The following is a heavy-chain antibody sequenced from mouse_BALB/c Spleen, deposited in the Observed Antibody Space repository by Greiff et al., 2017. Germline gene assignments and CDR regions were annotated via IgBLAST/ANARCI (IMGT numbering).Heavy chain of an antibody. CDR2: ILPGSGST. Sequence: VQLQQSGAELMKPGASVKISCKATGYTFSSYWIEWVKQRPGHGLEWIGEILPGSGSTNYNEKFKGKATFTADTSSNTAYMQLSSLTSEDSAVYSCAKENGYDGDAMDYWGQGTSVTVSS. CDR3: AKENGYDGDAMDY. CDR1: GYTFSSYW. J-gene: IGHJ4*01. V-gene: IGHV1-9*01. D-gene: IGHD2-2*01.